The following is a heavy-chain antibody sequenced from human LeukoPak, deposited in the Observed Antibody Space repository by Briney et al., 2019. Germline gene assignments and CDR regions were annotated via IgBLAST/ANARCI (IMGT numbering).Heavy chain of an antibody. J-gene: IGHJ5*02. D-gene: IGHD6-6*01. Sequence: ASVKVSCKASGYTFTSYYMHWVRQAPGQGLEWMGIINPSGGSTNYAQKFQGRVTITADESTSTAYMELSSLRSEDTAVYYCARGPPEYSSSFAPYNWFDPWGQGTLVTVSS. V-gene: IGHV1-46*01. CDR2: INPSGGST. CDR3: ARGPPEYSSSFAPYNWFDP. CDR1: GYTFTSYY.